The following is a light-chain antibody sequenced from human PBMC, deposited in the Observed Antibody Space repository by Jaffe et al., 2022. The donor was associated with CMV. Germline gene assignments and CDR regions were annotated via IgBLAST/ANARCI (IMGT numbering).Light chain of an antibody. J-gene: IGKJ2*01. CDR3: QQTYSTPYT. V-gene: IGKV1-39*01. CDR2: GAS. CDR1: QNIRSF. Sequence: IQMTQSPSSLSASVGDRVTITCRASQNIRSFFNWYQQKPGKAPNLLIYGASSLQSGVPSRFSGSGSGADFTLTISNLQPEDSATYYCQQTYSTPYTFGQGTKLEI.